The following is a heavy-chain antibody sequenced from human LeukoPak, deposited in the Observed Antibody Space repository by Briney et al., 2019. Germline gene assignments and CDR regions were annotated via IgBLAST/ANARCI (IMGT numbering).Heavy chain of an antibody. CDR1: GFTFSSYG. CDR3: AKDTYGSGSNGWFDP. Sequence: GGSLRLSCAASGFTFSSYGIHWVRQAPGKGLEWVSFIRFDGNKYYADSVKGRFTISRDNSKNTLYLQMNSLRAEDTAVYYCAKDTYGSGSNGWFDPWGQGTLVTVSS. V-gene: IGHV3-30*02. CDR2: IRFDGNK. D-gene: IGHD3-10*01. J-gene: IGHJ5*02.